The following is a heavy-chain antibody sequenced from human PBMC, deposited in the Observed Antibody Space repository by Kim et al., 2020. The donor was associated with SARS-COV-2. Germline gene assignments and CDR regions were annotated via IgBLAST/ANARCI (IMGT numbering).Heavy chain of an antibody. V-gene: IGHV4-59*01. J-gene: IGHJ5*02. CDR3: AITRGYSYGYWFDP. Sequence: PSLKSRVTISVDTSKNQFSLKLSSVTAADTAVYYCAITRGYSYGYWFDPWGQGTLVTVSS. D-gene: IGHD5-18*01.